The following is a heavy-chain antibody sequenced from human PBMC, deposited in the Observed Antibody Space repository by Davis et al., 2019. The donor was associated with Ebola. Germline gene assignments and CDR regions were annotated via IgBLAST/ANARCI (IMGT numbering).Heavy chain of an antibody. CDR1: GFTFSSYW. CDR3: ARPDRSIRTTPGF. Sequence: GESLKISCAASGFTFSSYWMSWVRQAPGKGLEWVANIHPDGGDEHYVDSVKGRFTISRDNAKNSLYLQMNSLRAEDTAVYYCARPDRSIRTTPGFWGQGTLVTVSS. D-gene: IGHD1/OR15-1a*01. V-gene: IGHV3-7*01. CDR2: IHPDGGDE. J-gene: IGHJ4*02.